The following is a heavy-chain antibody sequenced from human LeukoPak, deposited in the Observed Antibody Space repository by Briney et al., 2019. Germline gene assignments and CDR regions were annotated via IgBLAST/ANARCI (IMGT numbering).Heavy chain of an antibody. V-gene: IGHV3-21*04. Sequence: GGSLRLSCAASGFSFSDYSMNWVRQAPGKGLEWVSSITISSSIIYYADSVKGRFTISRDNSKNTLYLQMNSLRAEDTAVYYCATVRIQLWFLDYWGQGTLVTVSS. CDR3: ATVRIQLWFLDY. D-gene: IGHD5-18*01. CDR2: ITISSSII. J-gene: IGHJ4*02. CDR1: GFSFSDYS.